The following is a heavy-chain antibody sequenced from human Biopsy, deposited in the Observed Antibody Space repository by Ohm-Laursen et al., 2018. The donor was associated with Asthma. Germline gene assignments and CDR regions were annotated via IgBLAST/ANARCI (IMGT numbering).Heavy chain of an antibody. D-gene: IGHD3-3*01. CDR1: GGSMTSTSHY. Sequence: GTLSLTCTVSGGSMTSTSHYWDWIRQAPGKGLEWIGYISYGGKTSYNPSLKNRVTISRDTSKNQFSLRLTSVTAADTAVYFCARRITIFGVVQKDHGMDAWGQGTTVIVSS. CDR3: ARRITIFGVVQKDHGMDA. V-gene: IGHV4-39*01. J-gene: IGHJ6*02. CDR2: ISYGGKT.